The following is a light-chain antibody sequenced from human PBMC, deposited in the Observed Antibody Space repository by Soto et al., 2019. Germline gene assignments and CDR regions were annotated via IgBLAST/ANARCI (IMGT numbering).Light chain of an antibody. V-gene: IGKV1-5*01. Sequence: EIQLTQSPSTLSASIGDRVVITCRASQTIDRWLAWYQQRPGLAPKLLIYDASTLESGVPSRFSGSGSETEFTLSISSLKPDDFATYHCQQYADNPTFGQGTTVEVK. J-gene: IGKJ1*01. CDR1: QTIDRW. CDR2: DAS. CDR3: QQYADNPT.